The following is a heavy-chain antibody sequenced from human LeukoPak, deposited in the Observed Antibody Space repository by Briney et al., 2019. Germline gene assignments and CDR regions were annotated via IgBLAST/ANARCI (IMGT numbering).Heavy chain of an antibody. CDR3: ARDDFGFDP. D-gene: IGHD4/OR15-4a*01. Sequence: PGRSLRLSCAASGFTFSNYAMHWVLQAPGKGLEWVAVISYDGRNKYYADSVKGRFTISRDNFKNTLYLQMNSLRVQDTAVYYCARDDFGFDPWGQGTLVTVSS. CDR2: ISYDGRNK. J-gene: IGHJ5*02. CDR1: GFTFSNYA. V-gene: IGHV3-30*04.